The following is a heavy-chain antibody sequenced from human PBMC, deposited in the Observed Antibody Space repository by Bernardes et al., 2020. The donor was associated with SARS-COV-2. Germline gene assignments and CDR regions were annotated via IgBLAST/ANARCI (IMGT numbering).Heavy chain of an antibody. CDR1: GFTFSSYG. CDR3: ATTMTPRDYFDY. V-gene: IGHV3-33*01. J-gene: IGHJ4*02. CDR2: IWYDGSNK. Sequence: GGSLRLSCAASGFTFSSYGMHWVRQAPGKGLEWVAVIWYDGSNKYYADSVKGRFTISRDNSKNTLYLQMNSLRAEDTAVYYCATTMTPRDYFDYWGQGTLVTVSS. D-gene: IGHD4-17*01.